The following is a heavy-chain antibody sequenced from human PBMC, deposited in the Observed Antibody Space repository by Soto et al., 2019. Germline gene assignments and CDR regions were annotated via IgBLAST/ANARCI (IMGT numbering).Heavy chain of an antibody. J-gene: IGHJ5*02. D-gene: IGHD2-2*01. Sequence: ASVKVSCKMSGYTFSNYGITWVRQAPGQPLEWLGWISLYSDGTNYAQKFQGRVSMTTDTSTTTAYMELRSLRSDDTAVYYCARVVPGAEDWFGPWGQVPLVTVSX. V-gene: IGHV1-18*01. CDR2: ISLYSDGT. CDR1: GYTFSNYG. CDR3: ARVVPGAEDWFGP.